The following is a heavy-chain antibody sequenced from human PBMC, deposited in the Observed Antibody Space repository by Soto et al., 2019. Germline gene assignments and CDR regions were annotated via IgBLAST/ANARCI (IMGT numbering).Heavy chain of an antibody. CDR3: ASRRNPYGAYDY. V-gene: IGHV3-66*01. D-gene: IGHD4-17*01. J-gene: IGHJ4*02. CDR2: IYSGGET. CDR1: GFTVSSTY. Sequence: EVQVVESGGGLVQPGGSLRLSCAASGFTVSSTYMSWVRQAPGNGLEWVSIIYSGGETYYADSVKGRFIPSRDTSKNTLYLQMNSLRAEDTAVYYCASRRNPYGAYDYWGQGTLVTVSA.